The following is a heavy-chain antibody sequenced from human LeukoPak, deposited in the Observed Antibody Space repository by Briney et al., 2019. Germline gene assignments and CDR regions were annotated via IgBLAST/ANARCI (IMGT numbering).Heavy chain of an antibody. CDR3: ARDPVLLWFGEIDY. CDR1: GFTFSSYS. V-gene: IGHV3-21*01. D-gene: IGHD3-10*01. CDR2: ISSSSYI. J-gene: IGHJ4*02. Sequence: PGGSLRLSCAASGFTFSSYSMNWVRQAPGKGLEWVSSISSSSYIYYADSVKGRFTISRDNAKNSLYLQMNSLRAEDTAVYYCARDPVLLWFGEIDYWGQGTLVTVSS.